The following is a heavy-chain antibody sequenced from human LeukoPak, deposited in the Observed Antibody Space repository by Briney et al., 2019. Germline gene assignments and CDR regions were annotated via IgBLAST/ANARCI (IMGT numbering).Heavy chain of an antibody. J-gene: IGHJ6*03. CDR2: ISGSGGST. D-gene: IGHD5-18*01. CDR3: ARDGLPTFYYYMDV. V-gene: IGHV3-23*01. CDR1: GFTFSSYG. Sequence: GGSLRLSCAASGFTFSSYGMSWVRQAPGKGLEWVSAISGSGGSTYYADSVKGRFTISRDNSKNTLYLQMNSLRAEDTALYYCARDGLPTFYYYMDVWGKGTTVTISS.